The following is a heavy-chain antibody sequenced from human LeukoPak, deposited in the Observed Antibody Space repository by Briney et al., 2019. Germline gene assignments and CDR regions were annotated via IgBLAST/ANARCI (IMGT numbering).Heavy chain of an antibody. D-gene: IGHD6-19*01. Sequence: GGSLRLSCAAAGFTFDDYGMSWVRQAPGKGLEWVSGINWNGDSTSDADFVKGRFIISRDNAKNSLYLQMNSLGAEDTALYYCARVSDISVAAYFDYWGQGTLVTVSS. CDR1: GFTFDDYG. J-gene: IGHJ4*02. CDR3: ARVSDISVAAYFDY. V-gene: IGHV3-20*04. CDR2: INWNGDST.